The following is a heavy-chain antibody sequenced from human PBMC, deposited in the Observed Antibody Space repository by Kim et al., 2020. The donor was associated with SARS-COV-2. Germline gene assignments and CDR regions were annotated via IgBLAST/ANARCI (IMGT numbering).Heavy chain of an antibody. J-gene: IGHJ4*02. D-gene: IGHD4-17*01. Sequence: ASVKVSCKASGYTFTSYGISWVRQAPGQGLEWMGWISAYNGNTNYAQKLQGRVTMTTDTSTSTAYMELRSLRSDDTAVYYCAREGVYGDYEGYFDYWGQGTLVTVSS. CDR3: AREGVYGDYEGYFDY. CDR2: ISAYNGNT. CDR1: GYTFTSYG. V-gene: IGHV1-18*01.